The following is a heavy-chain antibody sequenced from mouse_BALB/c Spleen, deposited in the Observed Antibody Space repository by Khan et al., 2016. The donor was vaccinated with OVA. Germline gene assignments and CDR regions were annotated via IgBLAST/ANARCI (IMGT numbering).Heavy chain of an antibody. J-gene: IGHJ2*01. D-gene: IGHD1-1*01. CDR2: INPSTGYT. CDR3: ARRRLRWYFDY. CDR1: GYTFINYW. V-gene: IGHV1-7*01. Sequence: QVQLKESGAELAKPGASVKMSCKASGYTFINYWILWVKQRPGQGLEWIGYINPSTGYTEYNQNFKDKATLTADKSSSTAYMQLSSLTSEDSAVYYCARRRLRWYFDYWGQGTTLTVSS.